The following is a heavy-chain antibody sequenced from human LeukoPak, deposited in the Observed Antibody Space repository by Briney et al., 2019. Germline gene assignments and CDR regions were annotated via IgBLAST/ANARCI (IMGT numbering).Heavy chain of an antibody. CDR3: ARASPYCSGGSCFLSYFDL. Sequence: ASVKVSCKASGYTFTSYYMHWVRQAPGQGLEWMGIINPSGGSTSYAQKFQGRVTMTRDTSTSTVYMELSSLRSEDTAVYYCARASPYCSGGSCFLSYFDLWGRGTLVTVSS. CDR2: INPSGGST. V-gene: IGHV1-46*01. J-gene: IGHJ2*01. CDR1: GYTFTSYY. D-gene: IGHD2-15*01.